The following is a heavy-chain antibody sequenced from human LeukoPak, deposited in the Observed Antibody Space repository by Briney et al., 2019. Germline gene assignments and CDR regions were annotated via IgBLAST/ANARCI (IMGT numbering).Heavy chain of an antibody. CDR1: GGTFSSYA. CDR3: ARGPYYDFWSGYYTWFDP. V-gene: IGHV1-69*13. D-gene: IGHD3-3*01. CDR2: IIPIFGTA. Sequence: SVKVSCKASGGTFSSYAISWVRQAPGQGLEWMGGIIPIFGTANYAQKFQGRVTITADESTSTAYMELSSLRSEDTAVYYCARGPYYDFWSGYYTWFDPWGQGTLVTVFS. J-gene: IGHJ5*02.